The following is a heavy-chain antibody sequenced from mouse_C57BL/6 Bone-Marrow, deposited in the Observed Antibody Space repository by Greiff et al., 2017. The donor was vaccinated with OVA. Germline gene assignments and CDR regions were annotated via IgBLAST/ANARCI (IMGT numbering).Heavy chain of an antibody. CDR3: ARINYWYFDV. Sequence: EVMLVASGGGLVKPGGSLKLSCAASGFTFSDYGMHWVRQASEKGLEWVAYISSGSSTIYYADTVKGRFTISRDNAKNTLFLQMTSLRSGDTAMYYCARINYWYFDVWGTGTTVTVSS. V-gene: IGHV5-17*01. J-gene: IGHJ1*03. CDR2: ISSGSSTI. CDR1: GFTFSDYG.